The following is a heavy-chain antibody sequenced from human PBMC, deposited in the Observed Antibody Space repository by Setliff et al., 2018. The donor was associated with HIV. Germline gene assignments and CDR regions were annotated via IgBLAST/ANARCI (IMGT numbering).Heavy chain of an antibody. D-gene: IGHD3-10*02. Sequence: GASVKVSCKASGGTFSSYAINWVRQAPGQGLEWMGGIIPIFGTANYARKFQGRVTITADESTSTAYMELSSLRSEDTAVYYCARIVRPSYYYYYYMDVWGKGTTVTVSS. CDR1: GGTFSSYA. CDR3: ARIVRPSYYYYYYMDV. V-gene: IGHV1-69*13. CDR2: IIPIFGTA. J-gene: IGHJ6*03.